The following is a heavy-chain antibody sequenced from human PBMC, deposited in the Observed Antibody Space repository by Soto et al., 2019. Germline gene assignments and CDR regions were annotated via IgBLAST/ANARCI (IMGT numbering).Heavy chain of an antibody. J-gene: IGHJ6*02. CDR2: IYPGDSDT. V-gene: IGHV5-51*01. Sequence: PVESLQIPTRGAGDTLTSHWIGWVRQMTGKGLEWMGIIYPGDSDTRYSPSFQGQVTISADKSISTAYLQWSSLNASDTAMYYCARHAGEGGYCTNGVCYAPYYYYYGMDVWGQGTTVTVSS. CDR1: GDTLTSHW. D-gene: IGHD2-8*01. CDR3: ARHAGEGGYCTNGVCYAPYYYYYGMDV.